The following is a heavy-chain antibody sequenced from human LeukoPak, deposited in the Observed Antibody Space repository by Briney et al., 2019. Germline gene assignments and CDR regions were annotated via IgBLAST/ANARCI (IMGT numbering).Heavy chain of an antibody. CDR1: GDSVSRPNVA. Sequence: SQTLSLTCAISGDSVSRPNVAWNWIRQSPSGGLEWLGRIIYRSEWHHDYAVSLKGRITISPDISKSQLSLQLNSVTPEDTAVYYCATYRFDYWGQGTLVIVS. V-gene: IGHV6-1*01. D-gene: IGHD3-16*02. J-gene: IGHJ4*02. CDR2: IIYRSEWHH. CDR3: ATYRFDY.